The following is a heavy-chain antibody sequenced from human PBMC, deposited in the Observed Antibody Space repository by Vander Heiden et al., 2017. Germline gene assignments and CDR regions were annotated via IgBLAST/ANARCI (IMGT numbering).Heavy chain of an antibody. Sequence: QVQLVESGGGVVQPGRSLRLSCAASGFTFSSYAMHWVRQAPGKGLEWVAVISYDGSKKYYADSVKGRFTISRDNSKNTLYLQMNSLRAEDTAVYYCARDRSWHFDYWGQGTLVTVSS. D-gene: IGHD6-13*01. CDR1: GFTFSSYA. J-gene: IGHJ4*02. CDR2: ISYDGSKK. V-gene: IGHV3-30-3*01. CDR3: ARDRSWHFDY.